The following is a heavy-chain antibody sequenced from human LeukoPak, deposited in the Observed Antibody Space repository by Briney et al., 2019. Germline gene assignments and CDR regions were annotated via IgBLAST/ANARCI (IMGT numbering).Heavy chain of an antibody. J-gene: IGHJ3*02. V-gene: IGHV3-33*01. CDR2: IWYDGSNK. CDR3: ARASINGDELGAFDI. D-gene: IGHD4-17*01. Sequence: GGSLRLSCAASGFIFSSYGMHWVRQAPGKGLEWVAVIWYDGSNKYYADSVKGRSTISRDNIKNTLYLQMNSLRAEDTAVYYCARASINGDELGAFDIWGQGTMVTVS. CDR1: GFIFSSYG.